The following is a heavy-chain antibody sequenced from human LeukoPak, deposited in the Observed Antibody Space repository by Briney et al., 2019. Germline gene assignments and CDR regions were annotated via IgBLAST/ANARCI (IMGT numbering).Heavy chain of an antibody. D-gene: IGHD6-13*01. J-gene: IGHJ4*02. CDR2: ISGGGDTT. CDR1: GFTFSSYA. V-gene: IGHV3-23*01. Sequence: PGGSLRLSWAASGFTFSSYAMSWVRQGPEKGLEWVSTISGGGDTTYYADSVRGRFTVSRDASKNTLFLQVNSLRAEDTAVYYCAKDAGEGSGWYYFDYWGQGTLVTVSS. CDR3: AKDAGEGSGWYYFDY.